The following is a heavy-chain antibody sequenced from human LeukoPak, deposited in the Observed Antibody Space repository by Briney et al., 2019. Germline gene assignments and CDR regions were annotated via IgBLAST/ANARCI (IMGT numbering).Heavy chain of an antibody. J-gene: IGHJ4*02. CDR2: IYHSGST. Sequence: SETLSLTCAVSGSSISSAYYWGWIRQPPGKGLEWIGSIYHSGSTYYNPSLKSRVTISVDTSKNQFSLKLSSVTAADTAVYYCAGGDNWNVRFWGQGTLVTVSS. CDR3: AGGDNWNVRF. CDR1: GSSISSAYY. V-gene: IGHV4-38-2*01. D-gene: IGHD1-20*01.